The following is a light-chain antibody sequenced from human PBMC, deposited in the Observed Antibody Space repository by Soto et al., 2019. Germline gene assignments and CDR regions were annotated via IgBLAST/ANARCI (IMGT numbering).Light chain of an antibody. CDR2: EAS. V-gene: IGKV3-11*01. Sequence: EIVLTQSPATLSLSPGERATLSCRASQSINTYLAWYQQSPGQVPRLLIYEASNRATGIPGRFSGSGSGTDFTLTISSLEFEASAVYYCQQRTNWPPYTFGQGTKLESK. CDR1: QSINTY. J-gene: IGKJ2*01. CDR3: QQRTNWPPYT.